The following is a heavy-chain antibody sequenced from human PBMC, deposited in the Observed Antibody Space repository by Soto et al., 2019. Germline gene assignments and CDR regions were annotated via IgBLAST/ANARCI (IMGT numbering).Heavy chain of an antibody. CDR1: GGTFSSYT. J-gene: IGHJ3*02. CDR3: ARGTYYDLRSSYYTSTEAFDI. Sequence: QVQLVQSGAEVKKPGSSVKVSCKASGGTFSSYTLSWVRQTPGQGLEWMGRIITILGIANYAQKVQGRVTITADKSKSRAYMELSSLRSEDKAVYDCARGTYYDLRSSYYTSTEAFDIWGQGTMVSVSA. V-gene: IGHV1-69*02. D-gene: IGHD3-3*01. CDR2: IITILGIA.